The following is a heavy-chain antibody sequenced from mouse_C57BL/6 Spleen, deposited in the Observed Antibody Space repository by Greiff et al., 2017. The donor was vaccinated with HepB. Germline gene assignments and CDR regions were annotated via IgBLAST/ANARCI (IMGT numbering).Heavy chain of an antibody. CDR1: GFTFSSYG. V-gene: IGHV5-6*02. D-gene: IGHD1-1*01. Sequence: DVMLVESGGDLVKPGGSLKLSCAASGFTFSSYGMSWVRQTPDKRLEWVATISSGGSYTYYPDSVKGRFTISRDNAKNTLYLQMSSLKSEDTAMYYCARATVVATWYFDVWGTGTTVTVSS. CDR3: ARATVVATWYFDV. J-gene: IGHJ1*03. CDR2: ISSGGSYT.